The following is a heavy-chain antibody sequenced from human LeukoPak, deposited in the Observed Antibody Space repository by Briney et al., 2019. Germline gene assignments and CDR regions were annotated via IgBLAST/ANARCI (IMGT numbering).Heavy chain of an antibody. CDR1: GYTFTSYD. CDR3: ARDRGLDIAAAGKFRHYYYYMDV. J-gene: IGHJ6*03. V-gene: IGHV1-2*02. D-gene: IGHD6-13*01. Sequence: GASVKVSCKASGYTFTSYDINWVRQATGQGLEWMGWINPNSGGTNYAQKFQGRVTMTRDTSISTAYMELSRLRSDDTAVYYCARDRGLDIAAAGKFRHYYYYMDVWGRGTTVTVSS. CDR2: INPNSGGT.